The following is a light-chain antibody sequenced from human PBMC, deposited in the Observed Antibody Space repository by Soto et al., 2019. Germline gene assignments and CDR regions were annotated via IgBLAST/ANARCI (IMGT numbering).Light chain of an antibody. Sequence: EMVKMQSPEDLSVATGESASFSPMHSQSVNSNYLAWYQQNPGQPPRLLIYGISTRATGIPARFIVSGSGTELSLTISGLQSEDFALYYCQQFSKWPITLSQGTRLEIK. CDR1: QSVNSN. CDR2: GIS. V-gene: IGKV3-15*01. J-gene: IGKJ5*01. CDR3: QQFSKWPIT.